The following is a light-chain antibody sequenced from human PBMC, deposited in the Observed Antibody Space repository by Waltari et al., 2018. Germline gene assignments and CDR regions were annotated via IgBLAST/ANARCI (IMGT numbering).Light chain of an antibody. J-gene: IGLJ2*01. V-gene: IGLV2-14*01. CDR3: SSYATNRLV. CDR2: DVS. CDR1: SSDVGGYNY. Sequence: QSALTQPASVSASPGQSITISCTGPSSDVGGYNYVPWYQQPPGKAPKLLIYDVSKWPSGVSNRFSGSKSGNTASLTISGLQPEDEAAYYCSSYATNRLVFGGGTKLTVL.